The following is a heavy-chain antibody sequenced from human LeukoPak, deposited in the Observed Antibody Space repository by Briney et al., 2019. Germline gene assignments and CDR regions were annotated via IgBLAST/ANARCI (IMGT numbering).Heavy chain of an antibody. CDR1: GGSISSSNW. CDR2: IYHSGST. Sequence: SETLSLTCAVSGGSISSSNWWSWVRQPPGKGLEWIGEIYHSGSTNYNPSLKSRVTISVDKSKNQFSLKLSSVTAADTAVYYCALWPPPRYYYYYMDVWGNGTTVTISS. CDR3: ALWPPPRYYYYYMDV. J-gene: IGHJ6*03. V-gene: IGHV4-4*02.